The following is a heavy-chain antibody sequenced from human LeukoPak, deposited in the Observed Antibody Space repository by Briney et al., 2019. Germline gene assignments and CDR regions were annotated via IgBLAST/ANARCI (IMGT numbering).Heavy chain of an antibody. J-gene: IGHJ4*02. CDR3: ARDPGPSAYCGGDCSSFDY. D-gene: IGHD2-21*02. CDR1: GYTFTGYY. Sequence: ASVKVSCKASGYTFTGYYMHWVRQAPGQGLEWMGWINPNSGGTNYAQKFQGRVTMTTDTSTSTAYMELRSLRSDDTAVYYCARDPGPSAYCGGDCSSFDYWGQGTLVTVSS. CDR2: INPNSGGT. V-gene: IGHV1-2*02.